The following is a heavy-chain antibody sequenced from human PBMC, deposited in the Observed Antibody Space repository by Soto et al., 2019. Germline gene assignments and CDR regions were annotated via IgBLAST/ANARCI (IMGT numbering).Heavy chain of an antibody. Sequence: EVQLVESGGGLVQPGGSLRLSCAASGFTFSTYSLNWFRQAPGKGLEWVSYISSPSISIYYADSIKGRFTISRDNAKNSLYLQMNSLRDEDTAVYYCARDLTFPATRRGMDVWGQGTTVTVSS. CDR1: GFTFSTYS. CDR2: ISSPSISI. CDR3: ARDLTFPATRRGMDV. J-gene: IGHJ6*02. V-gene: IGHV3-48*02.